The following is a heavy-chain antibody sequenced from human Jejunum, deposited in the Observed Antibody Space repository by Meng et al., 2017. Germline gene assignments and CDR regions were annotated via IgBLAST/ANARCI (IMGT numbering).Heavy chain of an antibody. CDR3: ASGGYTNDAFDI. D-gene: IGHD5-18*01. CDR2: IYIGGST. V-gene: IGHV3-53*05. J-gene: IGHJ3*02. Sequence: GESLKISCAASGLIVRSNYMSRVRQSPGKGLEWVSTIYIGGSTYYADSVKGRFTISRDNSKNTLYLQMNSLGPEDTALYYCASGGYTNDAFDIWGQGTMVTVSS. CDR1: GLIVRSNY.